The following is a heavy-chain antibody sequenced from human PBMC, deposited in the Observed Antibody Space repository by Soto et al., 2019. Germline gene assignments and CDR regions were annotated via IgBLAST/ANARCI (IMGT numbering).Heavy chain of an antibody. Sequence: LRLSCAASGFTFSNYWMDWVRQVPGKGLMWVSRINSDGSSTVYADSVKGRFTISRDNSKNTLYLQMSSLSADDTAVYYCVKSRGGNNFDFFDWGQGALVTVSS. CDR3: VKSRGGNNFDFFD. CDR2: INSDGSST. J-gene: IGHJ4*02. D-gene: IGHD5-12*01. CDR1: GFTFSNYW. V-gene: IGHV3-74*01.